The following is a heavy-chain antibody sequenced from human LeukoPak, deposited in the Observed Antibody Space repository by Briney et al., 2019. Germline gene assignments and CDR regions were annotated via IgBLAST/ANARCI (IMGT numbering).Heavy chain of an antibody. J-gene: IGHJ1*01. V-gene: IGHV3-15*01. Sequence: KSGGSLRLSCATSGFSFNDAWLSWVRQAPGKGLEWVGRIKGTNGGATTDYGASVEGRVTISKDDSKATLYLQLNSLRTEDTAVYYCTTVTHFPLGGQGTLVAVSS. D-gene: IGHD3-3*02. CDR3: TTVTHFPL. CDR1: GFSFNDAW. CDR2: IKGTNGGATT.